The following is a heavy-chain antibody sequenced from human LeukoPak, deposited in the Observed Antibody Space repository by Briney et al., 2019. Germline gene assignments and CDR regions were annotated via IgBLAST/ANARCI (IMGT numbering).Heavy chain of an antibody. V-gene: IGHV3-7*03. Sequence: GGSLRLSCAASGFTFSSYWMSWIRQAPGKGLEWVANIKQDGSEKYYVDSVKGRFTISRDNAKNSLYLQMNSLRAEDTAVYYCARGWDCSGGSCEYYFDYWGQGTLVTVSS. J-gene: IGHJ4*02. CDR3: ARGWDCSGGSCEYYFDY. CDR1: GFTFSSYW. D-gene: IGHD2-15*01. CDR2: IKQDGSEK.